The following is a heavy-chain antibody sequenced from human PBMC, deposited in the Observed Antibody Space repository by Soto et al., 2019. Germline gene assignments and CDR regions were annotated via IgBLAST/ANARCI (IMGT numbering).Heavy chain of an antibody. CDR1: GFTFSSYG. CDR2: ISYDGSNK. Sequence: QSGGSLRLSCAASGFTFSSYGMHWVRQAPGKGLEWVAVISYDGSNKYYADSVKGRFTISRDNSKNTLYLQMNSLRAEDTAVYYCAKDFSYYDSSGYSHYFDYWGQGTLVTVSS. J-gene: IGHJ4*02. CDR3: AKDFSYYDSSGYSHYFDY. D-gene: IGHD3-22*01. V-gene: IGHV3-30*18.